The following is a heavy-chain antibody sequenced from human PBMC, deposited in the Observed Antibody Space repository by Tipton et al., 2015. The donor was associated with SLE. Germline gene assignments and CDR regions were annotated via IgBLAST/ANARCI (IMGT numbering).Heavy chain of an antibody. CDR1: GASISGYY. Sequence: TLSLTCTVSGASISGYYWSWIRQPPGKGLEWIGYIYYSGNTNYNPSLKSRVTMSIDTSMTQVSLKLSSVTAADTAVYYCARDLYPYSANNWFDPWGQGTLVTVSS. D-gene: IGHD4-11*01. CDR2: IYYSGNT. J-gene: IGHJ5*02. V-gene: IGHV4-59*01. CDR3: ARDLYPYSANNWFDP.